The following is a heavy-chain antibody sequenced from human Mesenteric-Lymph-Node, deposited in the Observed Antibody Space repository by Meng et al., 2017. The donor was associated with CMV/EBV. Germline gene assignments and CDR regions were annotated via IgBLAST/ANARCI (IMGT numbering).Heavy chain of an antibody. V-gene: IGHV3-21*01. J-gene: IGHJ4*02. Sequence: TEYTFSSYSMNWVSQDPGKELEWISCSSRSSSYIYYADSVKGRFNISRDNDKKSLYLQMNSMKAEDTAVYYCARGQYYYDSSSYYYWGQGTLVTVSS. CDR3: ARGQYYYDSSSYYY. CDR2: SSRSSSYI. CDR1: EYTFSSYS. D-gene: IGHD3-22*01.